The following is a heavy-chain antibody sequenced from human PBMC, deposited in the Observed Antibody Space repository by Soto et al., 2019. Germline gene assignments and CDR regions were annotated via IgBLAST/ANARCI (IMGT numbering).Heavy chain of an antibody. J-gene: IGHJ4*02. V-gene: IGHV5-51*01. CDR3: ARQVDYSTSSSLYFDY. D-gene: IGHD6-6*01. Sequence: GESLKISCKGSGYNFATYWIGWVRQMPGRGLEWVALIYPRDSQTRYSPSFQGQVIVSADKSISTAYLQWSSLQASDSAMYYCARQVDYSTSSSLYFDYWGQGTLVTVSS. CDR2: IYPRDSQT. CDR1: GYNFATYW.